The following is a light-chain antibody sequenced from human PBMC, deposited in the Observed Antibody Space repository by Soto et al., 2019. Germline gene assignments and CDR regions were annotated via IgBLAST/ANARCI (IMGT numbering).Light chain of an antibody. J-gene: IGLJ1*01. CDR1: RSDVEDSKY. CDR3: GSYSTSTTIPCV. Sequence: QSALTQPPSVSGAPGQSIIVSCTGTRSDVEDSKYVSWFQHHPDKAPKLIIYEVSRRPIGVSYRFSGSKSGNSASLTISGLQAEDDADYYCGSYSTSTTIPCVFGTGTKLTVL. CDR2: EVS. V-gene: IGLV2-14*01.